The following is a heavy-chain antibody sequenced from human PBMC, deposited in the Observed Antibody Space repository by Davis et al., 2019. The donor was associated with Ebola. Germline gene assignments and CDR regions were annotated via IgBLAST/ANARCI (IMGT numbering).Heavy chain of an antibody. D-gene: IGHD3-9*01. CDR2: INQDGSEK. J-gene: IGHJ4*02. CDR3: AREIEYYEILTGYFPY. V-gene: IGHV3-7*03. CDR1: GFTFSTSW. Sequence: GESLKISCAASGFTFSTSWMNWVRQAPGKGLEWVANINQDGSEKYYVDSVKGRFTISRDNAKNSLYLQMNSLRAEDTAVYYCAREIEYYEILTGYFPYWGQGTLVTVSS.